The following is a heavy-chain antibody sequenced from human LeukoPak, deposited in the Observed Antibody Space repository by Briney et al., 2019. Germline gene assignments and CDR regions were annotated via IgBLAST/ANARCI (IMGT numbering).Heavy chain of an antibody. CDR3: ARAFRLDMEYYFDY. Sequence: GGSLRLSCAASGFTFSSYGMHWVRQAPGKGLEWVAFIRYDGSNKYYADSVKGRFTISRDNAKNTLYLQMNSLRAEDTAVYYCARAFRLDMEYYFDYWGQGTLVTVSS. J-gene: IGHJ4*02. D-gene: IGHD3-3*01. V-gene: IGHV3-30*02. CDR2: IRYDGSNK. CDR1: GFTFSSYG.